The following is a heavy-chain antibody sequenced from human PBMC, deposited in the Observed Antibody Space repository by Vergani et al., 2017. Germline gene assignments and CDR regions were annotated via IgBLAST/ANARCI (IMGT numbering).Heavy chain of an antibody. D-gene: IGHD1-20*01. V-gene: IGHV3-23*01. CDR3: ARAYGRYDWFDY. Sequence: EVQLLESGGDLVQPGGSLRLSCTASGFSFSTYPMSWVRQAPGKGLEWVSGISASGAPTYYADSVKGRFTISRDNSKNTLYLQMNSLRVEDTAVYYCARAYGRYDWFDYWCQRTLVTVSS. CDR2: ISASGAPT. CDR1: GFSFSTYP. J-gene: IGHJ4*01.